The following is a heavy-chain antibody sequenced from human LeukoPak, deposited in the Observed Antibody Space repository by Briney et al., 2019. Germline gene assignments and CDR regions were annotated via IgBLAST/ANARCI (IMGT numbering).Heavy chain of an antibody. CDR3: VRDRELTY. D-gene: IGHD1-26*01. V-gene: IGHV4-59*01. J-gene: IGHJ4*02. CDR1: GGSISIYY. CDR2: IYNSGST. Sequence: SETLSLTCTVSGGSISIYYWSWIRQPPGRGLEWIGYIYNSGSTIYNPSLKSRVTISEDTSKNQFSLKLTSVTAADTAVYYCVRDRELTYWGQGTLVTVSS.